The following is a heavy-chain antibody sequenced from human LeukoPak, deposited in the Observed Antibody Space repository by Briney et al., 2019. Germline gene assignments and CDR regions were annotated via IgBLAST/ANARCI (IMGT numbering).Heavy chain of an antibody. CDR3: ARAADYYDSSGYDRYYFDY. J-gene: IGHJ4*02. CDR2: INHSGST. CDR1: GGSFSGYY. D-gene: IGHD3-22*01. Sequence: SETLSLTCAVYGGSFSGYYWSWIRQPPGKGLEWIGEINHSGSTNYNPSLKSRVTISVDTSKNQFSLKLSSVTAADTAVYYCARAADYYDSSGYDRYYFDYWGQGTLVTVSS. V-gene: IGHV4-34*01.